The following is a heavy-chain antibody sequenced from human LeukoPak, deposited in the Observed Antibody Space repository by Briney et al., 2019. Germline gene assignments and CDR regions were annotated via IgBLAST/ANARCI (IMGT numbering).Heavy chain of an antibody. V-gene: IGHV3-33*06. J-gene: IGHJ4*02. D-gene: IGHD3-10*01. Sequence: GGYLRLSCAASGFTFSSYGMHWVRQAPGRGLEWVAVIWYDGSNKYYADSVKGRFTISRDNSKNTLYLQMNSLRAEDTAVYYCANAQQPYGSGSARNWGQGTLVTVSS. CDR2: IWYDGSNK. CDR1: GFTFSSYG. CDR3: ANAQQPYGSGSARN.